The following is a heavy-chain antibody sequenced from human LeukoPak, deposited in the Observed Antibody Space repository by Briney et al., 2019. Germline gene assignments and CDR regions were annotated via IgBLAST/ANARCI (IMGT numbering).Heavy chain of an antibody. CDR2: ISGSGGST. D-gene: IGHD6-13*01. Sequence: GGSLRLSCAASGFTFSSYAMSWVRQAPGKGLEWVSAISGSGGSTYYADSVKGRFTISRDNSENTLYLQMNSLRAEDTAVYYCAKPGESSSSSFFDYWGQGTLVTVSS. CDR1: GFTFSSYA. V-gene: IGHV3-23*01. CDR3: AKPGESSSSSFFDY. J-gene: IGHJ4*02.